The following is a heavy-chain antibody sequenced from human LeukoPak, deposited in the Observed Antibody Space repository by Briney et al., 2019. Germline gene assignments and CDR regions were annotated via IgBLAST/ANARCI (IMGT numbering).Heavy chain of an antibody. CDR2: ISSSGSTI. J-gene: IGHJ3*02. CDR3: ARGYCSDGSCYWYAFDI. D-gene: IGHD2-15*01. CDR1: GFTFSDYY. V-gene: IGHV3-11*04. Sequence: GGSLRLSCAASGFTFSDYYMSWIRQAPGKGQELVSYISSSGSTIYYADSVKGRFTISRDNAKNSLYLQMNSLRAEDRAVYYCARGYCSDGSCYWYAFDIWGQGTVVTVSS.